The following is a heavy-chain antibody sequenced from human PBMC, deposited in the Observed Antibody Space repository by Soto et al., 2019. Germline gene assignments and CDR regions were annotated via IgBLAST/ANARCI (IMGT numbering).Heavy chain of an antibody. D-gene: IGHD2-2*01. V-gene: IGHV1-3*01. Sequence: ASVKVSCKASGYTFTSYAMHWVRQAPGQRLEWMGWINAGNGNTKYSQKFQGRVTINRDTSASTAYMELSSLRSEDTAVYYCARAWYQLLYMDVWGQGTTVTVSS. J-gene: IGHJ6*03. CDR3: ARAWYQLLYMDV. CDR1: GYTFTSYA. CDR2: INAGNGNT.